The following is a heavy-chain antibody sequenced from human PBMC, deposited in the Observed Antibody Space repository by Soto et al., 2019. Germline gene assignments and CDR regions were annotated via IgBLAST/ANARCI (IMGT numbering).Heavy chain of an antibody. D-gene: IGHD2-21*02. Sequence: GASVKVSCKASGYTFTSFGVSWLRQAPGQGPEWMGWISGYNGKTKYANKVQGRVTLTTDTSRKTAYMELRSLRSDDTAVYYCAGDKMIDDCCLGSSDYWGQVTAGTVSS. CDR1: GYTFTSFG. V-gene: IGHV1-18*04. CDR2: ISGYNGKT. CDR3: AGDKMIDDCCLGSSDY. J-gene: IGHJ4*02.